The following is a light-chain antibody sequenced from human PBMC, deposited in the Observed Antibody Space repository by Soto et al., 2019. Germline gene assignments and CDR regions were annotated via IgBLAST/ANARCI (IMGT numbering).Light chain of an antibody. CDR2: EVS. V-gene: IGLV2-14*01. CDR3: CSYTSSSTPEV. Sequence: QSALTQPASVSGSPGQSITISCTGTSSDVGGYNYVSWYQQHPGKAPKLMIYEVSNRPSGVSNRFSGSKSGNTASLTISGVQDDDEADYYCCSYTSSSTPEVFGTGTKVTVL. J-gene: IGLJ1*01. CDR1: SSDVGGYNY.